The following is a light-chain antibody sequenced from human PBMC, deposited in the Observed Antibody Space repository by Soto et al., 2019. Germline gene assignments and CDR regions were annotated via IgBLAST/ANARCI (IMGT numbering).Light chain of an antibody. CDR2: DAS. J-gene: IGKJ1*01. V-gene: IGKV3D-15*01. CDR3: QHYNSYSEA. Sequence: EKEITQASATLSVSPGERATLSCRASQSVSSYLAWYQQKPGQAPRLLIYDASNRATGIPARFSGSGSGTEFTLTISSLQPDDFATYYCQHYNSYSEAFGQGTKVDIK. CDR1: QSVSSY.